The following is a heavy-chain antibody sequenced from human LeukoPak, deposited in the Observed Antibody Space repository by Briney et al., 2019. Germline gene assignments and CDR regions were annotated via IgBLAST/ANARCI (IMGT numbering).Heavy chain of an antibody. V-gene: IGHV3-30*03. J-gene: IGHJ4*02. CDR2: ISYDGSNK. CDR3: AHSGYFHFDY. Sequence: GGSLRLSCAASAFTFSSYGMHWVRQAPGKGLEWVAVISYDGSNKYYEDSVKGRFTISRDNSKNTLYLQMNSLRAEDTAVYYCAHSGYFHFDYWGQGTLVTVSS. CDR1: AFTFSSYG. D-gene: IGHD3-22*01.